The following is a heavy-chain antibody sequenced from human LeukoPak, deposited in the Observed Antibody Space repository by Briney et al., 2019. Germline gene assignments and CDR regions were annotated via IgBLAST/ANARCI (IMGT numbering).Heavy chain of an antibody. V-gene: IGHV3-33*01. CDR1: GFTFSSYG. J-gene: IGHJ5*02. Sequence: PGGSLRLSCAASGFTFSSYGMHWVRQAPGKGLEWVAVIWYDGSNKYYADSVKGRFTISRDNSKNTLYLQMNSLRAEDTAVYYCARDGMRYCSSTSCSNWFDPWGQGTLVTVSS. D-gene: IGHD2-2*01. CDR2: IWYDGSNK. CDR3: ARDGMRYCSSTSCSNWFDP.